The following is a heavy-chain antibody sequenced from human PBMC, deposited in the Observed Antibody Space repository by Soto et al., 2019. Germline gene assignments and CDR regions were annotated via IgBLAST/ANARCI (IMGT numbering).Heavy chain of an antibody. CDR3: ARSQYHDYYGSGSYYKSRRGNNWFDP. D-gene: IGHD3-10*01. J-gene: IGHJ5*02. CDR2: INHSGST. CDR1: GGSFSGYY. Sequence: PSETLSLTCAVYGGSFSGYYWSWIRQPPGKGLEWIGEINHSGSTNYNPSLKSRVTISVDTSKNQFSLKLSSVTAADTAVYYCARSQYHDYYGSGSYYKSRRGNNWFDPWGQGTLVTVSS. V-gene: IGHV4-34*01.